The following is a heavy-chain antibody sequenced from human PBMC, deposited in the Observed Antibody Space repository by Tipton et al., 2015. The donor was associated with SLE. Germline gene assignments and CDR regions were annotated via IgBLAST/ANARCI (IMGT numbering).Heavy chain of an antibody. Sequence: SLRLSCAASGFTFSYYSMNWVRQAPGKGLESVSAISGSGTSTYYADSVKGRFTISRDNSKNTLFLQMNSLRAEDTAVYYCAKDAVWNDYIWRNYRAWFDYWGQGTLVTVSS. J-gene: IGHJ4*02. CDR1: GFTFSYYS. CDR2: ISGSGTST. V-gene: IGHV3-23*01. D-gene: IGHD3-16*02. CDR3: AKDAVWNDYIWRNYRAWFDY.